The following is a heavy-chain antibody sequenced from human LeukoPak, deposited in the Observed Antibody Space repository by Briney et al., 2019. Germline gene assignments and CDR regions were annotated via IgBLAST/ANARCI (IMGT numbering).Heavy chain of an antibody. V-gene: IGHV3-43*02. J-gene: IGHJ3*02. CDR2: ISGDVCST. D-gene: IGHD1-14*01. CDR3: AKDHRGPPPDAFDI. Sequence: GRSLRLSCAASGFTFDDYAMHWVRQAPGKGLEWVALISGDVCSTYYADSVKGRFTISRDNSKNYLYLQMNSLRTEDTALYYCAKDHRGPPPDAFDIWGQGTMVTVSS. CDR1: GFTFDDYA.